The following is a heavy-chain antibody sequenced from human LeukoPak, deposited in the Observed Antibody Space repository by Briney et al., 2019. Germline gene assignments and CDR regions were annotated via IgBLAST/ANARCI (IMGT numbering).Heavy chain of an antibody. CDR2: IKQDGSEK. V-gene: IGHV3-7*05. D-gene: IGHD3-3*01. J-gene: IGHJ4*02. CDR1: GFTFSSYW. CDR3: ARGGRFLEWLSPDY. Sequence: PGGSLRLSCAASGFTFSSYWMSWVRQAPGKGLEWVANIKQDGSEKYYVDSVKGRFTISRDNAKNSLYLQMNSLRAEDTAVYYCARGGRFLEWLSPDYWGQGTLVTVSS.